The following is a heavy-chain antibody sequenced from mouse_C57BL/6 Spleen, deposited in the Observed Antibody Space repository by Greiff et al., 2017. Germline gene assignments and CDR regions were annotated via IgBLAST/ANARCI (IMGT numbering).Heavy chain of an antibody. D-gene: IGHD2-4*01. J-gene: IGHJ4*01. CDR1: GYTFTSYW. CDR3: ARRIYYDYEDYAMDY. CDR2: IHPNSGST. V-gene: IGHV1-64*01. Sequence: QVQLQQPGAELVKPGASVKLSCKASGYTFTSYWMHWVKQRPGQGLEWIGMIHPNSGSTNYNEKFKSKATLTVDKSSSTAYMQLSSLTSEDSAVYYCARRIYYDYEDYAMDYWGQGTSVTVSS.